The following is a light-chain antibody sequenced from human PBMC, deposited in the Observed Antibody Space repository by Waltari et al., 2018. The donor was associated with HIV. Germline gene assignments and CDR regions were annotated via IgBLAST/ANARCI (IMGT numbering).Light chain of an antibody. CDR2: NTN. V-gene: IGLV1-44*01. J-gene: IGLJ3*02. CDR1: NSSTGTTT. CDR3: AVWDDSLNGLWV. Sequence: QSELTQQPSASGTPGQRVTIPFSGSNSSTGTTTFIWYQHPPGPAPKLLIFNTNQRPSGVPDRFSGSKSGTSASLAISGLQSEDEADYFCAVWDDSLNGLWVFGGGTKVTVL.